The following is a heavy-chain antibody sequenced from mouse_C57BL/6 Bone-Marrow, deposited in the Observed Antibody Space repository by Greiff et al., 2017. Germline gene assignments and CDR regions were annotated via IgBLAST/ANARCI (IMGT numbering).Heavy chain of an antibody. J-gene: IGHJ4*01. CDR1: GFSLTSYG. D-gene: IGHD1-1*01. CDR2: IWSGGST. CDR3: ARNFETTVVATEYYYAMDY. V-gene: IGHV2-2*01. Sequence: VQLQESGPGLVQPSQSLSITCTVSGFSLTSYGVHWVRQSPGKGLEWLGVIWSGGSTDYNAAFISRLSISKDNSKSQVFFKMNSLQADDTAIYYCARNFETTVVATEYYYAMDYWGQGTSVTVSS.